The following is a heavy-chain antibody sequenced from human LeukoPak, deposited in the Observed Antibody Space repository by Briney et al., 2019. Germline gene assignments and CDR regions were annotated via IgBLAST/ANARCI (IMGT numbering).Heavy chain of an antibody. Sequence: SETLSLTCSVSGGSISSGAYYWSWIRQHPGKGLEWIGSIYYGGNSYYNPSLKSRVTISVDMSKNQFSLKLNSVTAADTAVCYCARDIDKTAMVFKSFDNWGQGTLVTVSS. CDR2: IYYGGNS. CDR3: ARDIDKTAMVFKSFDN. J-gene: IGHJ4*02. CDR1: GGSISSGAYY. V-gene: IGHV4-31*03. D-gene: IGHD5-18*01.